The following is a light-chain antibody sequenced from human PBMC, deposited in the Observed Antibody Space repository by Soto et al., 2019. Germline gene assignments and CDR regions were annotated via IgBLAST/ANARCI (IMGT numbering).Light chain of an antibody. CDR3: QHRSA. V-gene: IGKV3-20*01. Sequence: EIVLTQSPGTLSLSPGERASLSCRASQSLSSSHLIWYQQNPGQAPRLLIYDASSRATGIPDRFSGGGSGTDFTLTIRRLEPEDFAVYYCQHRSAFGQGTKVEIK. J-gene: IGKJ1*01. CDR1: QSLSSSH. CDR2: DAS.